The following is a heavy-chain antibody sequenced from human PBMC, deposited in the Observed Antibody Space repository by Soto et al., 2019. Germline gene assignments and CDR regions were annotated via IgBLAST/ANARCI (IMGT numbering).Heavy chain of an antibody. CDR3: ARDGYYYDSSGWVDI. CDR2: INPSGGNT. D-gene: IGHD3-22*01. J-gene: IGHJ3*02. Sequence: ASVKVSCKASGYIFTNYDINWVRQATGQGLEYLGRINPSGGNTSYVQKFKGRVTMTRDTSTSTVYMELSSLRSEDTAVYYCARDGYYYDSSGWVDIWGQGTMVTVSS. V-gene: IGHV1-46*01. CDR1: GYIFTNYD.